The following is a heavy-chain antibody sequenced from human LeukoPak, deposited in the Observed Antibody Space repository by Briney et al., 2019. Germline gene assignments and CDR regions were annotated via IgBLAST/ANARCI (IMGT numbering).Heavy chain of an antibody. J-gene: IGHJ4*02. D-gene: IGHD4-17*01. CDR1: GYTFTSYD. CDR2: MNPNSGNT. V-gene: IGHV1-8*01. Sequence: ASVKVSCKASGYTFTSYDINWVRLASGQGLEWMGWMNPNSGNTGYAQKFQGRVTMTRNTSISTAYMELSSLRSEDTAVYYCARILTRSTVTRFGYWGQGTLVTVSS. CDR3: ARILTRSTVTRFGY.